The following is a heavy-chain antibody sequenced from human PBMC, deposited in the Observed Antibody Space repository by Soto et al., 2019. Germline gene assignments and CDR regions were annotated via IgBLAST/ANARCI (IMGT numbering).Heavy chain of an antibody. CDR2: FNPVGGST. J-gene: IGHJ5*02. CDR3: ATSPFQGGDIYFDA. D-gene: IGHD3-16*02. V-gene: IGHV1-46*02. CDR1: ESTFDTYY. Sequence: QEQLVQSGGEVKKPGASVKVSCRPPESTFDTYYTHWVRQAPGQGLQWMGIFNPVGGSTRYAQKFQGRLKITRDTSTRTVYMQLSSLTSEDTAVYYCATSPFQGGDIYFDAWGQGTLVAVSS.